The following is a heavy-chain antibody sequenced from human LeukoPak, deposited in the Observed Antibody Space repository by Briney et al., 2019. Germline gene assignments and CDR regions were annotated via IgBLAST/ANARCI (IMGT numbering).Heavy chain of an antibody. Sequence: GGSLRLSCAASGFIFSSYTMNWVRQAPGRGLEWVSFISTSSSYIYYADSLKGRFTISRDNSKNTLYLQMNSLTAEDTAAYYCAREALGTKGFDPWGQGTLVTVSS. J-gene: IGHJ5*02. CDR2: ISTSSSYI. D-gene: IGHD3-10*01. CDR3: AREALGTKGFDP. V-gene: IGHV3-21*01. CDR1: GFIFSSYT.